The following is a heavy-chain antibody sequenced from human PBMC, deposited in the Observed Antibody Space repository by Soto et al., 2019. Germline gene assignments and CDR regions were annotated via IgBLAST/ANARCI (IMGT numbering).Heavy chain of an antibody. J-gene: IGHJ4*02. CDR1: GYSISSSNW. Sequence: SETLSLTCAVSGYSISSSNWWGWIRQPPGKGLEWIGYIYYSGRTYYNPSLKSRVTVSVDTSKNQFSLKLSSVTAADTAVYYCARRWGTYFDFWGQGTLVTVS. V-gene: IGHV4-28*01. D-gene: IGHD7-27*01. CDR2: IYYSGRT. CDR3: ARRWGTYFDF.